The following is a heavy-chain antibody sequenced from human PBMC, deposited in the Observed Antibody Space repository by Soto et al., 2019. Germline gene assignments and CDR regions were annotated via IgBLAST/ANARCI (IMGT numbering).Heavy chain of an antibody. Sequence: GGSLRLSCAASGFTFSSYSMNWVRQAPGKGLEWVSSISSSSSYIYYADSVKGRFTISRDNAKNSLYLQMNSLRAEDTAVYYCARDSSGAVAGIRDAFDIRGQGTMVTVSS. CDR2: ISSSSSYI. J-gene: IGHJ3*02. CDR1: GFTFSSYS. D-gene: IGHD6-19*01. V-gene: IGHV3-21*01. CDR3: ARDSSGAVAGIRDAFDI.